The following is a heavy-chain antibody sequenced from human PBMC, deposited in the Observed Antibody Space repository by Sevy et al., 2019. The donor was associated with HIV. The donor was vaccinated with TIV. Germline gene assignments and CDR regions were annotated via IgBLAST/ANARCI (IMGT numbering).Heavy chain of an antibody. CDR1: GGTFSSYA. V-gene: IGHV1-69*13. Sequence: ASVKVSCKASGGTFSSYAISWVRQAPGQGLEWMGGIIPIFGTANYAQKFQGRVTITADECTSTAYMELSSLRSEDTAVYYCARSYSSSSGYYYGMDVWGQGTTVTVSS. D-gene: IGHD6-6*01. CDR3: ARSYSSSSGYYYGMDV. CDR2: IIPIFGTA. J-gene: IGHJ6*02.